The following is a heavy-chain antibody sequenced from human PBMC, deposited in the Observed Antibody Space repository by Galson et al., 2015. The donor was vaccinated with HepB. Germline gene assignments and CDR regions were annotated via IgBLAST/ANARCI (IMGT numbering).Heavy chain of an antibody. CDR1: GFTFSDYD. CDR2: IRSTAYGGTS. D-gene: IGHD3-3*01. V-gene: IGHV3-49*03. CDR3: VRHYGFRSGYYYHGMDV. Sequence: SLRLSCAASGFTFSDYDVSWFRQAAGKGLEWLGFIRSTAYGGTSEPAASGKGRFSMSRDDSKSIAYLEMSSLKIEDTAVYYCVRHYGFRSGYYYHGMDVWGQGTTVIVSS. J-gene: IGHJ6*02.